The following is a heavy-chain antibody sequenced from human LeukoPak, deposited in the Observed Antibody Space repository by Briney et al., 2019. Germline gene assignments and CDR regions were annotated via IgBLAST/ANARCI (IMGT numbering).Heavy chain of an antibody. CDR1: GFTVSSNY. CDR2: IYSGGST. J-gene: IGHJ4*02. V-gene: IGHV3-66*01. CDR3: ARDFRYCSSTSCYSYHFDY. Sequence: PGGSLRLSCAASGFTVSSNYMSWVRQAPGKGLEWVSVIYSGGSTYYADSVKGRFTISRDNSKNTLYLQMNSLRAEDTAVYYCARDFRYCSSTSCYSYHFDYWGQGTLVTVSS. D-gene: IGHD2-2*01.